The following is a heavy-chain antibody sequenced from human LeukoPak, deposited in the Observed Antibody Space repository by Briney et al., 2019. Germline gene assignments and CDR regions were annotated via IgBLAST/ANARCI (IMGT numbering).Heavy chain of an antibody. CDR1: GGSISSGGYY. J-gene: IGHJ4*02. V-gene: IGHV4-31*03. CDR3: ARDSHLIDYYDSSGIDY. D-gene: IGHD3-22*01. CDR2: IYYSGST. Sequence: TSQTVSLTCIVSGGSISSGGYYWSWIRQHPGKGLEWIGYIYYSGSTYYNPSLKSRVTISVDTSKNQFSLKLSSVTAADTAVYYCARDSHLIDYYDSSGIDYWGQGTLVTVSS.